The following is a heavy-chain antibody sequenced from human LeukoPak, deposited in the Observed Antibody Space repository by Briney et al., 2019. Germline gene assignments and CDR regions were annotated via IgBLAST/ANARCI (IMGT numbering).Heavy chain of an antibody. V-gene: IGHV3-30-3*01. CDR3: ARASRWLQVGFDY. Sequence: GGSLRLSCAASGFTFSTYTIHWVRQAPGKGLEWVAVISYDGSSDYYADSVKGRFTISRDDSKNTLYLQMNSLRAEDTAVYYCARASRWLQVGFDYWGQGTPGHRLL. CDR2: ISYDGSSD. J-gene: IGHJ4*02. CDR1: GFTFSTYT. D-gene: IGHD5-24*01.